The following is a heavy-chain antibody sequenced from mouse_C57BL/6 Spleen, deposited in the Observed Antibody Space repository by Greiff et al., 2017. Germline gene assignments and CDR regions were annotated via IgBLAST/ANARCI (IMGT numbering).Heavy chain of an antibody. Sequence: QVQLQQSGPELVKPGASVKISCKASGYAFSSSWMNWVKQRPGKGLEWIRRIYPGDGDTNYNGKFKGKATLTADKSSSTAYMQLSSLTSEDSAVYFCARTSPFDYWGQGTTLTVSS. V-gene: IGHV1-82*01. CDR2: IYPGDGDT. CDR3: ARTSPFDY. CDR1: GYAFSSSW. J-gene: IGHJ2*01.